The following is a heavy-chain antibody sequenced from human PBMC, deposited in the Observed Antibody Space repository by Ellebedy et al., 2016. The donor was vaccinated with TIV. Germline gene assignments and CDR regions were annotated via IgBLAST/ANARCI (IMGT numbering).Heavy chain of an antibody. D-gene: IGHD3-10*01. V-gene: IGHV3-15*07. CDR2: IQSKTDGGTT. Sequence: PGGSLRLSCAASGFTFSNAWMNWVRQAPGKGLEWVGRIQSKTDGGTTDYAAPVKGRFTISRDDSKNTLYLQMNSLKTEDTAVYYCAKVAHDVFMVQGNFDPWGQGTLVTVSS. CDR1: GFTFSNAW. J-gene: IGHJ5*02. CDR3: AKVAHDVFMVQGNFDP.